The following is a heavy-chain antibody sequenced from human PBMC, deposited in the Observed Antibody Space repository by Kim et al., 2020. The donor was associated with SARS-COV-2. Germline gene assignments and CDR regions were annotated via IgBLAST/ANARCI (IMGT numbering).Heavy chain of an antibody. J-gene: IGHJ4*02. V-gene: IGHV4-30-2*04. D-gene: IGHD1-26*01. Sequence: YSPALKSRVTISVDTSKNQFSRKLSSVTAADTAVYYCARSYSGSYGGLDYWGQGTLVTVSP. CDR3: ARSYSGSYGGLDY.